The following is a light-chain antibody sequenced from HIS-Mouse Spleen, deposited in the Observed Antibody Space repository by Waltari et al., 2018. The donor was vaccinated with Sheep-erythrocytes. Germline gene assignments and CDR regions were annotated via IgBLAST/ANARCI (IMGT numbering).Light chain of an antibody. V-gene: IGLV2-11*01. CDR3: CSYAGSYNHV. J-gene: IGLJ1*01. CDR1: SSAVGGYNY. CDR2: DVS. Sequence: QSALTQPRSVSGSPGQSVTISSPGPSSAVGGYNYVSWYQQHPGKAPKLMIYDVSKRPSGVPDRFSGSKSGNTASLTISGLQAEDEADYYCCSYAGSYNHVFATGTKVTVL.